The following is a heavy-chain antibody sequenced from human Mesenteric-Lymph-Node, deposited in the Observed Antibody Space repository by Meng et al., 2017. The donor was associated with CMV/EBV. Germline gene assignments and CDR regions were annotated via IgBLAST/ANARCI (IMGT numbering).Heavy chain of an antibody. CDR2: INARNGDK. V-gene: IGHV1-2*02. Sequence: SCKTSGYDFNTKTIHWVRQAPGQGLEWMGWINARNGDKRDARNVRGRVILTTDASANTAYLELGRLRSDDTAVYYCAREGGIAAAGTIWGQGTLVTVSS. CDR3: AREGGIAAAGTI. J-gene: IGHJ4*02. D-gene: IGHD6-13*01. CDR1: GYDFNTKT.